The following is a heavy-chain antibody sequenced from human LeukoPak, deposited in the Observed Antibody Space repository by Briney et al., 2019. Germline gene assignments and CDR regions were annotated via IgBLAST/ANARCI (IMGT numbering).Heavy chain of an antibody. D-gene: IGHD6-13*01. CDR2: ISGSGGST. CDR3: AKAPDSSSWNGHWFDP. J-gene: IGHJ5*02. V-gene: IGHV3-23*01. CDR1: GFTFSSYA. Sequence: GGSLRLSCAASGFTFSSYAMSWVRQAPGKGLEWVSVISGSGGSTYYADSGKGRFTISRDNSKNTLYLQMNSLRAEDTAVYYCAKAPDSSSWNGHWFDPWGQGTLVTVSS.